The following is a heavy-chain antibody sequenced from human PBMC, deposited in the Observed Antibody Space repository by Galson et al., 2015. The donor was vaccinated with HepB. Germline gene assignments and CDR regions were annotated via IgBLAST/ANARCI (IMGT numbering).Heavy chain of an antibody. CDR1: GFTFPNYW. CDR2: IKQDGSAK. CDR3: ARGRYCGGGVCDYYYGLDV. V-gene: IGHV3-7*03. Sequence: SLRLSCAASGFTFPNYWMSWVRQAPGKGLEWVANIKQDGSAKYFVDSVRGRFSISRDNAKNSLYLQMNTLRAEDTAVYFCARGRYCGGGVCDYYYGLDVWGQGTTVTVSS. J-gene: IGHJ6*02. D-gene: IGHD2-21*01.